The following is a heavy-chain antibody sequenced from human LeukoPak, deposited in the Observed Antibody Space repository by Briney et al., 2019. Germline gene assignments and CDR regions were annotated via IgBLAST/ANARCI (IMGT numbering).Heavy chain of an antibody. CDR3: ARGRSNYYGMDV. V-gene: IGHV4-59*01. Sequence: SEILSLTCSVSGGSINSYYWNWIRRPPRKGLEWIGYIYYNGNTNYSPSLKSRVTMSVDTSKNLFSLKVSSVTAADTAVYYCARGRSNYYGMDVWGQGTTVTVSS. CDR1: GGSINSYY. D-gene: IGHD1-26*01. J-gene: IGHJ6*02. CDR2: IYYNGNT.